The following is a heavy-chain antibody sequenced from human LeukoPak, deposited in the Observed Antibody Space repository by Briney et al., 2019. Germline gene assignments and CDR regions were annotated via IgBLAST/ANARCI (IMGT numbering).Heavy chain of an antibody. CDR1: GFTFSSYS. CDR2: ISSSSSYI. Sequence: GGSLRLSCAASGFTFSSYSMNWVRQAPGKGLEWVSSISSSSSYIYYADSVKGRFTISRDNAKNSLYLQMNSLRAEDTAVYYCARFGDSSSWLGSYYFDYWGQGTLVTVSS. D-gene: IGHD6-13*01. CDR3: ARFGDSSSWLGSYYFDY. V-gene: IGHV3-21*01. J-gene: IGHJ4*02.